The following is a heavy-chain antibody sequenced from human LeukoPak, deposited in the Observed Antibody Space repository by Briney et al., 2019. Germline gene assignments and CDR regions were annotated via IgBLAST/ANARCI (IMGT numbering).Heavy chain of an antibody. Sequence: SETLSLTCTVSGGSISSYYWSWIRQPPGKGLEWIGYIYYSGSTNYNPSLKSRVTISVDTSKNQFSLKLSSVTAADTAVYYCARHTIAAAGTEAVSAFDYWGQGTLVTVSS. CDR3: ARHTIAAAGTEAVSAFDY. CDR2: IYYSGST. J-gene: IGHJ4*02. CDR1: GGSISSYY. V-gene: IGHV4-59*01. D-gene: IGHD6-13*01.